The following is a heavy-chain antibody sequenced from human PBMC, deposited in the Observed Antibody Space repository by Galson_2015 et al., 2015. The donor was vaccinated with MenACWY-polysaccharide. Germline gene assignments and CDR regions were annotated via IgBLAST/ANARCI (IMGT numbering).Heavy chain of an antibody. D-gene: IGHD6-19*01. CDR1: GFTFGDHS. CDR3: ARGYNSPTY. CDR2: IRNKASGGTI. V-gene: IGHV3-49*03. J-gene: IGHJ4*02. Sequence: SPRLSCATSGFTFGDHSMSWFRQAPGKGLEWVGFIRNKASGGTIEYGASVKGRFTISRDDSKSIAYLQMNSLKSEDTAVYFCARGYNSPTYGGQGTLATASS.